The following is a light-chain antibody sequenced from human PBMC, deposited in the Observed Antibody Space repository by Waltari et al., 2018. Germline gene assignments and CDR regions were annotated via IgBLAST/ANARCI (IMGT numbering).Light chain of an antibody. J-gene: IGKJ2*01. CDR2: EAS. Sequence: DIQMTQSPSPLSASVRDRAPTTCRASQSISGWLAWYQQKPGKAPKVLIYEASSLESGVSSRFSGSGFGTEFTLTISSLQPDDSATYYCQQYYISPYTFGQGTKLEIK. V-gene: IGKV1-5*03. CDR1: QSISGW. CDR3: QQYYISPYT.